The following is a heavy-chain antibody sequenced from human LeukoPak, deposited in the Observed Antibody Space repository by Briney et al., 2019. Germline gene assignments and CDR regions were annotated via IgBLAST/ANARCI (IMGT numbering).Heavy chain of an antibody. V-gene: IGHV1-18*01. Sequence: ASVKVSCKASGYTFTSYGISWVRQAPGQGLEWMGWISAYNGNTNYAQKLQGRVTMTTDTSTSTAYMELRSLRSDDTAVYYCARERHFDWLGFLFDPWGQGTLVTVSS. CDR2: ISAYNGNT. D-gene: IGHD3-9*01. CDR3: ARERHFDWLGFLFDP. CDR1: GYTFTSYG. J-gene: IGHJ5*02.